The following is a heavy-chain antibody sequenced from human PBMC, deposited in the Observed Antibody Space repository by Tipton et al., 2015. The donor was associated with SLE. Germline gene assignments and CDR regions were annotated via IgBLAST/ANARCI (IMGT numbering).Heavy chain of an antibody. J-gene: IGHJ3*02. Sequence: TLSLTCAVYGGSFSGYYWSWIRQPPGKGLEGIGEINHSGSTNYNPSLKSRVTISVDTSKNQFSLKLSSVTAADTAVYYCARSFWSGYPRVFDIWGQGTMVTVSS. CDR1: GGSFSGYY. D-gene: IGHD3-3*01. CDR2: INHSGST. V-gene: IGHV4-34*01. CDR3: ARSFWSGYPRVFDI.